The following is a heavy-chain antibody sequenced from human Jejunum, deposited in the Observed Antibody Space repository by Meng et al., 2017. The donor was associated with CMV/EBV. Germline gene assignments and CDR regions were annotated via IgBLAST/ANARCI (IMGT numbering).Heavy chain of an antibody. CDR3: ARDKDFGVDIDH. CDR2: INSDGSNI. Sequence: ASGFTLRRHWMHWVRQAPGKGLVWVSRINSDGSNINYADSVKGRFIISRDNAKNTLYLQMDSLRAEDTAVYYCARDKDFGVDIDHWGQGTLVTVSS. J-gene: IGHJ4*02. D-gene: IGHD3-3*01. V-gene: IGHV3-74*01. CDR1: GFTLRRHW.